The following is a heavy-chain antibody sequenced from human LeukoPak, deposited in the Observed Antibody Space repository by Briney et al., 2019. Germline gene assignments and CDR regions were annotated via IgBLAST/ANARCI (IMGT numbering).Heavy chain of an antibody. CDR2: MNPNSGNT. CDR1: GYTFTSYD. J-gene: IGHJ6*02. D-gene: IGHD3-9*01. CDR3: ARVNYDTLTGYYRDYYYGMDV. Sequence: ASVKVSCKASGYTFTSYDINWVRQATGQGLEWMGWMNPNSGNTGYAQKFQGRVTMTRNTSISTAYMELSSLRSEDTAVYYCARVNYDTLTGYYRDYYYGMDVWGQGTTVTVSS. V-gene: IGHV1-8*01.